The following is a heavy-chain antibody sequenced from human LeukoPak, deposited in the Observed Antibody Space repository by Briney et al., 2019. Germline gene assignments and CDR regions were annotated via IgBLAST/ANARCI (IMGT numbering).Heavy chain of an antibody. D-gene: IGHD5-12*01. CDR2: VYLGDSDT. CDR3: ARLPGIVATIERYFDY. Sequence: GESLKISCKGSGYSFTSYWIAWVRQRPGKGLEWMGIVYLGDSDTIYSPSFQGQVTISADKSISTAYLQWSSLKASDTAMYYCARLPGIVATIERYFDYWGQGTLVTVSS. CDR1: GYSFTSYW. J-gene: IGHJ4*02. V-gene: IGHV5-51*01.